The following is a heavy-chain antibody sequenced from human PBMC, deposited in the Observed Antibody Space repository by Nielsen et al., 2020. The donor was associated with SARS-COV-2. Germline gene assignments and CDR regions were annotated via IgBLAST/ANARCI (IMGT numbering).Heavy chain of an antibody. D-gene: IGHD5-12*01. CDR3: ARSATNLIYWYFDL. CDR1: GGTFSTHS. CDR2: IIPMVEIR. J-gene: IGHJ2*01. Sequence: SVKVSCKASGGTFSTHSISWVRQAPGQGPEWMGRIIPMVEIRDYAQSFQGRVTITADKSTSTAYMELSSLSSEDTALYYCARSATNLIYWYFDLWGRGTLVTVSS. V-gene: IGHV1-69*02.